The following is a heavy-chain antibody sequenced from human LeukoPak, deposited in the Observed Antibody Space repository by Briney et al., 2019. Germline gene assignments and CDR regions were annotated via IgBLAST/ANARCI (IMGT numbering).Heavy chain of an antibody. CDR2: ISGSGGST. V-gene: IGHV3-23*01. Sequence: TGGSLRLSCAASGFTFSSYAMSWVRQAPGKGLEWGSAISGSGGSTYYADSVKGRFMMSRENSKNKLYLKMNSLRAEDTAVYYCAKSHYYDSSGYYPNDAFDIWGQGTMVTVSS. CDR3: AKSHYYDSSGYYPNDAFDI. J-gene: IGHJ3*02. D-gene: IGHD3-22*01. CDR1: GFTFSSYA.